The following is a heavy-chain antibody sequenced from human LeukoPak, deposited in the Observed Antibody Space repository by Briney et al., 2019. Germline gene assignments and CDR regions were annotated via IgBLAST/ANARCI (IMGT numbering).Heavy chain of an antibody. CDR2: IRYDGSSK. Sequence: PGGSLRLSCAASGFTISKNYMSRVRQAPGKGLEWVTFIRYDGSSKYYADSVKGRFTISRDNSKNTLFLHMNSLRTEDTAVYYCAKDPRITFGGLRAYHYYMDVWGKGTTVTISS. CDR1: GFTISKNY. CDR3: AKDPRITFGGLRAYHYYMDV. V-gene: IGHV3-30*02. J-gene: IGHJ6*03. D-gene: IGHD3-16*01.